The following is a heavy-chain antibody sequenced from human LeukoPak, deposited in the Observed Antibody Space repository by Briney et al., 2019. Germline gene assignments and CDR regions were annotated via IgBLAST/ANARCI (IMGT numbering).Heavy chain of an antibody. Sequence: PSGTLSLTCTVSGGSISTYYWSWIRQPPGKGLEWIGNIYYSGSTTYNPSLKSRVTISVDTSKNQFSLKMSSVTAADTAVYYCARTGGSGSSFDYWGQGTLVTVSS. J-gene: IGHJ4*02. CDR1: GGSISTYY. V-gene: IGHV4-59*01. CDR3: ARTGGSGSSFDY. CDR2: IYYSGST. D-gene: IGHD3-10*01.